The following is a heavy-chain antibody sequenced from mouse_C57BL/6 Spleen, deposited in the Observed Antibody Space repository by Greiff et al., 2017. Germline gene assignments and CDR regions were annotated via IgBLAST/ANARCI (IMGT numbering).Heavy chain of an antibody. CDR1: GYTFTSYW. D-gene: IGHD1-1*02. V-gene: IGHV1-52*01. Sequence: QVQLQQPGAELVRPGSSVKLSCKASGYTFTSYWMHWVKQRPIQGLEWIGNIDPSDSETHYNQKFKDKATLTVDKSSSTAYMQLSSLTSEDSAVYYCVKDRGYGDLDDWGQGTTLTVSS. CDR2: IDPSDSET. CDR3: VKDRGYGDLDD. J-gene: IGHJ2*01.